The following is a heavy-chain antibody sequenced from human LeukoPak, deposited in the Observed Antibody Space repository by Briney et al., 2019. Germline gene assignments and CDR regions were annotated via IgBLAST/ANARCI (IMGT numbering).Heavy chain of an antibody. CDR3: ARAAFRRGVVIRADWFDP. CDR1: GGSISNYY. Sequence: PSETLSLTCTVSGGSISNYYWSWIRQPPGKGLEWIGYIYYSGSTNYNPSLKSRVTISVDASKNQFSLKLSSVTAADTAVYYCARAAFRRGVVIRADWFDPWGQGTLVTVSS. J-gene: IGHJ5*02. D-gene: IGHD3-22*01. CDR2: IYYSGST. V-gene: IGHV4-59*01.